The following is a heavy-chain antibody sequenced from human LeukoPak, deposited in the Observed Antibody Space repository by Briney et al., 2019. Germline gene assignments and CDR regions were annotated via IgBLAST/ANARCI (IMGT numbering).Heavy chain of an antibody. V-gene: IGHV4-39*01. CDR1: GGSLSGYY. CDR3: ARHSSRWYGEPFDF. J-gene: IGHJ4*02. CDR2: ISYSGST. Sequence: PSETLSLTCAVYGGSLSGYYWGWIRQPPVKGLEWIGSISYSGSTYYNPSLKTRVTISVDTSRNQFSLRLSSVSASDTAVYYCARHSSRWYGEPFDFWGQGTLVTVSS. D-gene: IGHD6-13*01.